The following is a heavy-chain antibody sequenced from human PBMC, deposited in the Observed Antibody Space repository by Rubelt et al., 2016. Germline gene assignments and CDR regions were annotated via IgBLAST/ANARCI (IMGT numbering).Heavy chain of an antibody. CDR3: ASLEELDY. CDR1: GYTFTSYY. J-gene: IGHJ4*02. CDR2: INPNGGGT. Sequence: QVQLVQSGAEVKKPGASVKVSCKASGYTFTSYYMHWVRQAPGQGLEWMGWINPNGGGTNYEQKFQGRVTMSSEPSISAAYMELSRLRSDDTAVYYCASLEELDYWGQGTLVTVSS. V-gene: IGHV1-2*02. D-gene: IGHD1-26*01.